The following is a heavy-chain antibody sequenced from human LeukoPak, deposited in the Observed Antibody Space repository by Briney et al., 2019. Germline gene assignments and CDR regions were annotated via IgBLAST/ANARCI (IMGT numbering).Heavy chain of an antibody. CDR3: SKDSHPEYYYDSSTYYDY. J-gene: IGHJ4*02. CDR2: ISGSSSNT. CDR1: GFTFSSYA. V-gene: IGHV3-23*01. Sequence: QPGGSLRLSCATSGFTFSSYAMSWVRQAPGKGLEWVSGISGSSSNTYHADSVKGRFTVSRDNSKNTLYLQMNSLRAQETAVYYCSKDSHPEYYYDSSTYYDYWGRGTLVTVSS. D-gene: IGHD3-22*01.